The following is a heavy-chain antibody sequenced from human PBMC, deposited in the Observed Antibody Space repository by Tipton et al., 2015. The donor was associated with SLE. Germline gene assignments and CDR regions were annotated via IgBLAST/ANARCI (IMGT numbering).Heavy chain of an antibody. V-gene: IGHV4-61*09. CDR2: IYTSGST. Sequence: TLSLTCTVSGGSISSGSYYWSWIRQPAGKGLEWIGHIYTSGSTNYNPSLKSRVTISVDTSKNQFSLKLSSVTAADTAVYYCARPNYYDSSGYYDYFDYWSQGTLVTVSS. J-gene: IGHJ4*02. CDR1: GGSISSGSYY. D-gene: IGHD3-22*01. CDR3: ARPNYYDSSGYYDYFDY.